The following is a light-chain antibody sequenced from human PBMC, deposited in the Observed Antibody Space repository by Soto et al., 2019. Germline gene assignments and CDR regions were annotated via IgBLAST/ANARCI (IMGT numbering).Light chain of an antibody. V-gene: IGKV1-5*01. Sequence: DHRITQFASTSTAPVGDSVTITCRARQSISSWLAWYQQKPGKAPRLLIYGASSMESGIPSRFSGSGSGTEFTLTISSLKPDDFAAYYCQQYRSYSRTFGQGTKVDIK. J-gene: IGKJ1*01. CDR1: QSISSW. CDR2: GAS. CDR3: QQYRSYSRT.